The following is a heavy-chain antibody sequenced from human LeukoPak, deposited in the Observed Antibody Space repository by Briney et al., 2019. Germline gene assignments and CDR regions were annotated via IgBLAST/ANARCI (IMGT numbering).Heavy chain of an antibody. Sequence: SETLSLTCTVSGAISSDDWSWIRPPPGKGLEWIGYIYTSGSTNYNPSLKSRVTISLDTSNKQFSLHLSSVPAADTAVYYCARQKCTSTSCLTKNAFAIWGPGTLVTVSS. V-gene: IGHV4-4*09. D-gene: IGHD2-2*01. CDR1: GAISSDD. CDR2: IYTSGST. CDR3: ARQKCTSTSCLTKNAFAI. J-gene: IGHJ3*02.